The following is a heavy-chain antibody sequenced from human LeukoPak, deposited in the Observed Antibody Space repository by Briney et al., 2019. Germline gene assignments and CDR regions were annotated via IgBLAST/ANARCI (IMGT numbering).Heavy chain of an antibody. CDR2: ISNDEKSI. CDR1: GFTFSTRG. V-gene: IGHV3-30*02. D-gene: IGHD2-2*01. CDR3: ARGLSRREYFDH. Sequence: PGGSLRLSCAASGFTFSTRGFHWVRQAPGKGLEWVAFISNDEKSIYYADSVKGRFTISRDNSRSTLYLQLNSLRAEDTAVYYCARGLSRREYFDHWGQGTLVTV. J-gene: IGHJ1*01.